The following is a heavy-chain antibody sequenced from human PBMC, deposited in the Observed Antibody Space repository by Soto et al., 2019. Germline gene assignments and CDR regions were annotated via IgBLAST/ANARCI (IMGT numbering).Heavy chain of an antibody. D-gene: IGHD3-22*01. CDR3: ARTPLGMIVVVDDFDY. CDR2: ISAYNGNT. CDR1: GYTFTSDG. V-gene: IGHV1-18*01. J-gene: IGHJ4*02. Sequence: GASVKVSCKASGYTFTSDGISWVRQAPGQGLEWMGWISAYNGNTNYAQKLQGRVTMTTDTSTSTAYMELRSLRSDDTAVYYCARTPLGMIVVVDDFDYWGQGTLVTVSS.